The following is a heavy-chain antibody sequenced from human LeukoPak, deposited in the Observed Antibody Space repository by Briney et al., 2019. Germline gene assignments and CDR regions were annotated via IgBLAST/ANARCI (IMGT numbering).Heavy chain of an antibody. D-gene: IGHD3-22*01. CDR3: AGARSPSSGYLLRDHNWFDP. Sequence: ASVKVSCKASGGTFSSYAISWVRQAPGQGLEWMGGIIPIFGTANYAQKFQGRVTITTDESTSTAYMELSSLRSEDTAVYYCAGARSPSSGYLLRDHNWFDPWGQGTLVTVSS. CDR1: GGTFSSYA. V-gene: IGHV1-69*05. CDR2: IIPIFGTA. J-gene: IGHJ5*02.